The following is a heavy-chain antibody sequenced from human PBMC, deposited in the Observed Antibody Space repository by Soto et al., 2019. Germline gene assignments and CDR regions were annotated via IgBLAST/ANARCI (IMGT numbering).Heavy chain of an antibody. Sequence: SETLSLTCAVPSGSISSSNWWSWVRQPPGKGLEWIGEIYHSGSTNYNPSLKSRVTISVDKSKNQFSLKLSSVTAADTAVYYCAREYYYGSGSYFDYWGQGTLVTVSS. V-gene: IGHV4-4*02. CDR3: AREYYYGSGSYFDY. J-gene: IGHJ4*02. CDR1: SGSISSSNW. D-gene: IGHD3-10*01. CDR2: IYHSGST.